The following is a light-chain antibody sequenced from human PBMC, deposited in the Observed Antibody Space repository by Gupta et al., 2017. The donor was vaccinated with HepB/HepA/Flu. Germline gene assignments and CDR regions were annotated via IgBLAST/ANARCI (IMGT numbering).Light chain of an antibody. Sequence: AIQMTQSPSSLSASVGDRVTITCRASQGIRNDLGWYQQKPGKAPKLLIYAASRVQSGVPSRFSGSGSGTDFTLTISSRQPEDFATYYCLQEDNYPRTFGQGTKVEIK. CDR1: QGIRND. CDR3: LQEDNYPRT. V-gene: IGKV1-6*01. J-gene: IGKJ1*01. CDR2: AAS.